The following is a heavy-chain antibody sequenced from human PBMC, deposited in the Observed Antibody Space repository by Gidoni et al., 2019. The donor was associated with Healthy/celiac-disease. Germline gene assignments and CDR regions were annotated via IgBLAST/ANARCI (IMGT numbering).Heavy chain of an antibody. D-gene: IGHD3-22*01. Sequence: QVQLVQSGAEVKKPGASVKVSCKASGYPFTSYYMHWVRQAPGQGLEWMGIINPSGGSTSYPQKFQGRVTMTRDTSTSTVYMELSSLRSEDTAVYYCARDQGGNYDSSGYYTYWGQGTLVTVSS. V-gene: IGHV1-46*01. CDR2: INPSGGST. J-gene: IGHJ4*02. CDR3: ARDQGGNYDSSGYYTY. CDR1: GYPFTSYY.